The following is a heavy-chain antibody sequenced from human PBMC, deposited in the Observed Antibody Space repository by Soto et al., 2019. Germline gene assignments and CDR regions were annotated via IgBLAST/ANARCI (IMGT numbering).Heavy chain of an antibody. D-gene: IGHD6-13*01. V-gene: IGHV1-69*01. CDR1: GGTFSSYA. CDR3: ARDRGWQQLAPYNLFDP. J-gene: IGHJ5*02. Sequence: QVQLVQSGAEVKKPGSSVKVSCKASGGTFSSYAISWVRQAPGQGLEWMGGIIPIFGTANYAQKFQGRVTITADESTSTAYMELSSLRSEDTAVYYCARDRGWQQLAPYNLFDPWGQGTLVTVSS. CDR2: IIPIFGTA.